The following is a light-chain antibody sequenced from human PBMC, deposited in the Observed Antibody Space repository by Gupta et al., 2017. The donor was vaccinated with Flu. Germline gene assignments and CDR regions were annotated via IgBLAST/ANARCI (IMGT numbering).Light chain of an antibody. CDR3: QSYDSRKFNWV. CDR2: EHK. J-gene: IGLJ3*02. CDR1: SGSIATDY. V-gene: IGLV6-57*03. Sequence: NFMLTQPHSVSESPGKTVTISCTRSSGSIATDYVQWYQQRPGSAPTTVIYEHKIRPSGVPDRFSGSIDSSSNSASRTISGLKTEDEADDYCQSYDSRKFNWVFGGGTKLNVL.